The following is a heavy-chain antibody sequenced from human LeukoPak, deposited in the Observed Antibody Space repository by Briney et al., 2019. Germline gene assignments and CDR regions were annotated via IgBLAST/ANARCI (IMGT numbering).Heavy chain of an antibody. V-gene: IGHV3-11*06. J-gene: IGHJ5*02. CDR3: ARDRAMVRGVISFDP. CDR2: ISSSSSYT. Sequence: GGSLRLSCAASGFTFSDYYMSWIRQAPGKGLEWVSYISSSSSYTSYADSVKGRFTISRDNAKNSLYLQMNSLRAEDTAVYYCARDRAMVRGVISFDPWGQGTLVTVSS. D-gene: IGHD3-10*01. CDR1: GFTFSDYY.